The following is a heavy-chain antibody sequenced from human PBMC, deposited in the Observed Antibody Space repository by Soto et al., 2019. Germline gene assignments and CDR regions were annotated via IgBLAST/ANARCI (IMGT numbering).Heavy chain of an antibody. CDR2: VYYTGST. CDR1: GASIRSTDYY. D-gene: IGHD2-21*02. CDR3: VRTARQGAVAPHWFDR. V-gene: IGHV4-30-4*01. J-gene: IGHJ5*02. Sequence: LSLTCTVSGASIRSTDYYLSWIRQAPGKGLEWIGYVYYTGSTYYNPSLMSRLTISVDTSKNQFSLKLTSVTAAETAVYYCVRTARQGAVAPHWFDRWGQGTQVTVSS.